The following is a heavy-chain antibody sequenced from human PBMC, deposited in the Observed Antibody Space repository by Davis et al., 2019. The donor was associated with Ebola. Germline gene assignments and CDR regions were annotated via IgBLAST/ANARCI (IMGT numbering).Heavy chain of an antibody. J-gene: IGHJ4*02. V-gene: IGHV3-30*09. Sequence: GESLKISCAASGFTLSSYAMHWVRQAPGKGLEWVALTSWDGTNEYHADSVRGRFAISRDNSKNTLYLQMNSLRVDDTAVYYCATQGGYSNGGHFDFWGRGTLVTVSS. D-gene: IGHD4-11*01. CDR2: TSWDGTNE. CDR1: GFTLSSYA. CDR3: ATQGGYSNGGHFDF.